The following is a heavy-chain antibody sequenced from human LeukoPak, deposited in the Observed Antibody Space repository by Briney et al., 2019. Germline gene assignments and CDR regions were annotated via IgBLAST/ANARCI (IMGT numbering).Heavy chain of an antibody. CDR1: GYTFTSYD. D-gene: IGHD3-10*01. CDR2: MNPNSGNT. Sequence: GGSVKVSFKASGYTFTSYDINWVRPATGQGLAWMGWMNPNSGNTGYAQKFQGRVTMTRNTSISTAYMELSSLRSEDTAVYYCARGKKTMVRGVLYYFDYWGQGTLVTVSS. CDR3: ARGKKTMVRGVLYYFDY. J-gene: IGHJ4*02. V-gene: IGHV1-8*01.